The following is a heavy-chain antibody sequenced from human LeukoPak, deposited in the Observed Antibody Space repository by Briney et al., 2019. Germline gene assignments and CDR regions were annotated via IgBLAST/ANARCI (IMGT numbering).Heavy chain of an antibody. D-gene: IGHD6-13*01. J-gene: IGHJ4*02. CDR2: VYYTGAS. CDR3: ARERAAGLF. Sequence: SETLSLTCTVSGGSISSSSYYWGWIRQPPGKGLEWIGSVYYTGASYYNPSLKSRVTISIDTSKNHFSLKLSSVTAADTAVYYCARERAAGLFWGQGTLVTVSS. V-gene: IGHV4-39*07. CDR1: GGSISSSSYY.